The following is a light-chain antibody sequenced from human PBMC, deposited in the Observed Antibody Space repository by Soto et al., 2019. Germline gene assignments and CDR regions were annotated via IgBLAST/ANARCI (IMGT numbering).Light chain of an antibody. V-gene: IGLV2-14*01. Sequence: QSALTQPASVSGSPGQSITISCTVTSSDVGGYKYVSWHQLHPGKAPKLIIYEVSNRPSGVPDRFSGSKSGTSASLAITGLQAEEEADYYCQSYDSSVSEYVFGTGTKVTVL. CDR2: EVS. J-gene: IGLJ1*01. CDR1: SSDVGGYKY. CDR3: QSYDSSVSEYV.